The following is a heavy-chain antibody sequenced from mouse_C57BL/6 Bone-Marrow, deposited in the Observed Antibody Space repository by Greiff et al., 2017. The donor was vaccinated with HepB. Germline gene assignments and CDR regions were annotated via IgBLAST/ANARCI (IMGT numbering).Heavy chain of an antibody. CDR1: GYTFTDYN. Sequence: EVQLQQSGPELVKPGASVKIPCKASGYTFTDYNMDWVKQSHGKSLEWIGDINPNNGGTIYNQKFKGKATLTVDKSSSTAYMELSSLTSEDSAVYFCARWGSSTYWYFDVWGTGTTVTVSS. J-gene: IGHJ1*03. CDR3: ARWGSSTYWYFDV. D-gene: IGHD1-1*01. V-gene: IGHV1-18*01. CDR2: INPNNGGT.